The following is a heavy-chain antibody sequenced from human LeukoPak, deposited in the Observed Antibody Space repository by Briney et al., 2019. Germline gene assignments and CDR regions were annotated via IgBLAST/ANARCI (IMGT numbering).Heavy chain of an antibody. Sequence: PGWSVRLSCAPSRLSLSRHSMKWVRQAPAPGLEWVSAISSSSSYTYYAASLKGRFTISRDNAKNALYLQMNSLRAEDTAVYYCARDNKKWLVRKFDYWGQGTLVTVSS. CDR3: ARDNKKWLVRKFDY. D-gene: IGHD6-19*01. CDR2: ISSSSSYT. CDR1: RLSLSRHS. J-gene: IGHJ4*02. V-gene: IGHV3-21*04.